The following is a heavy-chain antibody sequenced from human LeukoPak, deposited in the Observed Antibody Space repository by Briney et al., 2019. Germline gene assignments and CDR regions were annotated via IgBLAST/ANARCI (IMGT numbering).Heavy chain of an antibody. CDR1: GYTFTSYG. CDR3: ARDKESNSIFDY. V-gene: IGHV1-69*13. J-gene: IGHJ4*02. D-gene: IGHD2-21*01. CDR2: IIPIFGTA. Sequence: GASVNVSCKASGYTFTSYGMSWVRQAPGQGLEWMGGIIPIFGTANYAQKFQGRVTITADESTSTAYMELSSLRSEDTAVYYCARDKESNSIFDYWGQGTLVTVSS.